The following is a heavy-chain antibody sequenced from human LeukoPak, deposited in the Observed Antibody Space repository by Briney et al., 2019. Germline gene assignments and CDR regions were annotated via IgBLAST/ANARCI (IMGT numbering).Heavy chain of an antibody. CDR2: IYYSGST. D-gene: IGHD2-21*02. V-gene: IGHV4-30-4*08. J-gene: IGHJ4*02. CDR3: ARDGVTGDY. Sequence: SWIRQPPGKGLEWIGYIYYSGSTYYNPSLKSRVTISVDTSKNQFSLKLSSVTAADTAVYYCARDGVTGDYWGQGTLVTVSS.